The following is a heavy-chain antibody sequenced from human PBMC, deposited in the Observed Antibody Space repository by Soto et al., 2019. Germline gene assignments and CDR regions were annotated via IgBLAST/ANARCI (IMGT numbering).Heavy chain of an antibody. CDR2: ISGSGGST. V-gene: IGHV3-23*01. Sequence: GSLRLSCAASGFTFSSYAMSWVRQAPGKGLEWVSAISGSGGSTYYADSVKGRFTISRDNSKNTLYLQMNSLRAEDTAVYYCARDYYGSGSQPVPFDYWGQGTLVTVSS. D-gene: IGHD3-10*01. J-gene: IGHJ4*02. CDR3: ARDYYGSGSQPVPFDY. CDR1: GFTFSSYA.